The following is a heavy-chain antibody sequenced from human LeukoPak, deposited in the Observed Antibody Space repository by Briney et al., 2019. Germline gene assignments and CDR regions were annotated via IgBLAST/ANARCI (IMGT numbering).Heavy chain of an antibody. CDR2: ISSSSSYI. D-gene: IGHD3-16*01. CDR1: GFTFSSYS. CDR3: ARVLPVGLGATGPLDY. J-gene: IGHJ4*02. Sequence: GGSLRLSCAASGFTFSSYSMNWVRQAPGKGLEWVSSISSSSSYIYYADSVKGRFTISRDNAKNSLYLQMNSLRAEDTAVYYCARVLPVGLGATGPLDYWGQGTLVTVSS. V-gene: IGHV3-21*01.